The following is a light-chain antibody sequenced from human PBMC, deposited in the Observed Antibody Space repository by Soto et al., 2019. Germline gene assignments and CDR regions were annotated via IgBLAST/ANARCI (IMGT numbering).Light chain of an antibody. CDR2: WAS. CDR3: QQYYSTPPT. Sequence: DIVMTQSPDSPAVSLGERATINCKSSQSVLYSSNNKNYLAWYQQKPGQPPKLLIYWASTRESGVPDRFSGSGSETDFTLTISSLQAEDVAVYYCQQYYSTPPTFGQGTKVEIK. J-gene: IGKJ1*01. V-gene: IGKV4-1*01. CDR1: QSVLYSSNNKNY.